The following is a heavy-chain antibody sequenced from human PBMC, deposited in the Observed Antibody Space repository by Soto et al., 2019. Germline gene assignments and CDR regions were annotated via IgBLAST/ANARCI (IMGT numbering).Heavy chain of an antibody. J-gene: IGHJ4*02. CDR3: AKDFMVTQLGFDY. Sequence: WGSLRLSCAASGFTFSSYAMSWFRQSPGKGLEWVSAISGSGGSTYYADSVKGRFTISRDNSKNTLYLQMNSLRAEDTAVYYCAKDFMVTQLGFDYWGQGTLVTVSS. D-gene: IGHD5-18*01. V-gene: IGHV3-23*01. CDR2: ISGSGGST. CDR1: GFTFSSYA.